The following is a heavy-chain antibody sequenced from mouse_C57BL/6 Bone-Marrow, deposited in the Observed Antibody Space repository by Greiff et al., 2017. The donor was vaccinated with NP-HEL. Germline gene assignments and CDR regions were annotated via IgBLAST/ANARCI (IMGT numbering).Heavy chain of an antibody. V-gene: IGHV5-2*01. D-gene: IGHD2-2*01. CDR2: INSDGGST. J-gene: IGHJ4*01. CDR3: ARRGYGAMDY. CDR1: EYEFPSHD. Sequence: DVQLVESGGGLVQPGESLKLSCESNEYEFPSHDMSWVRKTPEKGLELVAAINSDGGSTYYPDTMEIRFIISRDNTKKTLYLQMSSLRAEDTALYYCARRGYGAMDYWGQGTSVTVSS.